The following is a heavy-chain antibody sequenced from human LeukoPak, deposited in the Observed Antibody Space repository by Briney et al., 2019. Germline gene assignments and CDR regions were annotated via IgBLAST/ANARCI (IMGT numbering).Heavy chain of an antibody. J-gene: IGHJ4*02. CDR1: GFTFSSYG. Sequence: PGGSLRLSCAASGFTFSSYGMHWVCQAPGQGMERVAVISYDGSNKYYAGSVKGRFTISRDNSKNTLYLQMDRLRAEDTAVYYCARDGEYSSGYYYWGQGTLVTVSS. D-gene: IGHD3-22*01. CDR2: ISYDGSNK. CDR3: ARDGEYSSGYYY. V-gene: IGHV3-30*03.